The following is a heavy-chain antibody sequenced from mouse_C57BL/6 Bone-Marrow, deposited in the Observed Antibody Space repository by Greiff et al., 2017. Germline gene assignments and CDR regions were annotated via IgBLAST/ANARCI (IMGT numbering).Heavy chain of an antibody. CDR3: ARGPLSLFAY. CDR2: IHPNSGST. V-gene: IGHV1-64*01. J-gene: IGHJ3*01. CDR1: GYTFTSYW. Sequence: QVQLKQPGAELVKPGASVKLSCKASGYTFTSYWMHWVKQRPGQGLEWIGMIHPNSGSTNYNEKFKSKATLTVDKSSSTAYRQLRSLTSEDSAVYYCARGPLSLFAYWGQGTLVTVSA.